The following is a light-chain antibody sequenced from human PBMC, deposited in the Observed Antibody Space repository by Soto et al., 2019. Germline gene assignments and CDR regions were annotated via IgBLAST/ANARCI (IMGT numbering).Light chain of an antibody. Sequence: EVVMGQSPATVSVAPGEGATLSGRASQGIGDTLAWYQHKPGQNPRXXIYDTSTRATGVPTRFSGSRSGAEFTLTINSLQSEDFAVYYCQPYNNWTLTFGGGTKVDIK. J-gene: IGKJ4*01. V-gene: IGKV3-15*01. CDR2: DTS. CDR1: QGIGDT. CDR3: QPYNNWTLT.